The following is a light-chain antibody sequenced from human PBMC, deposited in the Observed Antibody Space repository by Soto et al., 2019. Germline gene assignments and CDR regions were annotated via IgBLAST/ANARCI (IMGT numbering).Light chain of an antibody. CDR1: QTISSY. Sequence: DIQMTQSPSSLSASVGDRVTITCRASQTISSYLNWYQQKPGKAPKLLIYAASRLQSGVPSRFSCSGPGTDFPLTIRSLQPEDFPSYYCKQSPSIPYTFGQGTKLEIK. J-gene: IGKJ2*01. CDR2: AAS. CDR3: KQSPSIPYT. V-gene: IGKV1-39*01.